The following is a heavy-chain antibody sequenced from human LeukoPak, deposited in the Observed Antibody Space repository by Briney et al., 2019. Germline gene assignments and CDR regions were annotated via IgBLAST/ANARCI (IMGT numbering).Heavy chain of an antibody. V-gene: IGHV3-74*01. CDR2: IYGDGSFT. J-gene: IGHJ4*02. CDR3: AKWTRTTLFRGDRARFDS. D-gene: IGHD3-10*01. Sequence: GGSLRLSCAASGFTFSNFWMHWVRQAPGKGLVWVALIYGDGSFTRYADSVKGRFTISRDTSKTTISLQMNSLRVEDSAVYYCAKWTRTTLFRGDRARFDSWGQGTLVTVSS. CDR1: GFTFSNFW.